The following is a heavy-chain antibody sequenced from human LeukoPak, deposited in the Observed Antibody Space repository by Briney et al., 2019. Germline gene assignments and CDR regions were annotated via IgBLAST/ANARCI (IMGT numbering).Heavy chain of an antibody. CDR1: GYTFTSYY. Sequence: ASVKVSCKASGYTFTSYYMHWVRQAPGQGLEWMGIINTSGGSTSYAQKFQGRVTMTRDMSTSTVYMELSSLRSEDTAVYYCARDRESGYRVNWFDPWGQGTLVTVSS. V-gene: IGHV1-46*01. J-gene: IGHJ5*02. D-gene: IGHD3-22*01. CDR3: ARDRESGYRVNWFDP. CDR2: INTSGGST.